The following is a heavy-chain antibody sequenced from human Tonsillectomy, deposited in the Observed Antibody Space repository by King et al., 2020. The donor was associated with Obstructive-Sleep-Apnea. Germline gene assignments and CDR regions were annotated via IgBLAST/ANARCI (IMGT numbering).Heavy chain of an antibody. Sequence: VQLVESGGGLVQPGRSLRLSCTASGFSFGDHAMSWFRQAPGKGLEWVGFIRSQANGGTPEYAASVKGRFTVSRDDSKSIAYLQMNTLKTEDTAVYYCTRVWVEKATTPIDFWGQGTLVTVSA. CDR2: IRSQANGGTP. CDR3: TRVWVEKATTPIDF. CDR1: GFSFGDHA. V-gene: IGHV3-49*03. D-gene: IGHD5-24*01. J-gene: IGHJ4*02.